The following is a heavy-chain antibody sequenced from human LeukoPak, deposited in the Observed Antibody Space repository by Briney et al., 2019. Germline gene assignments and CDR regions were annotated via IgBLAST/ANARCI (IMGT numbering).Heavy chain of an antibody. V-gene: IGHV3-53*01. CDR2: IFSNGDT. D-gene: IGHD5-24*01. CDR3: TRDQMNY. Sequence: GGSLRLPCTASEFTVSRNYMLWVRQAPGKGLEWVSLIFSNGDTHYADSVKGRFTISRDTSKNAVSLQMNSLRVEDTAMYYCTRDQMNYWGQGTLVTVSS. CDR1: EFTVSRNY. J-gene: IGHJ4*02.